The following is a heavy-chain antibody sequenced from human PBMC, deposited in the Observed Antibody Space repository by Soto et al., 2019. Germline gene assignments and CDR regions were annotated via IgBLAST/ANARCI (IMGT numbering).Heavy chain of an antibody. Sequence: GESLKISCMCSGYKVSTWHNFTSYWIAWVRQMPGEGLEWMGIIYPGDSDTRYSPSFQGQVTISADKSIRTAYLQWSSLKASDTAIYYCARGDYDILTGDFKSDYGMVVLGQGITVTV. CDR1: GYKVSTWHNFTSYW. V-gene: IGHV5-51*01. CDR2: IYPGDSDT. D-gene: IGHD3-9*01. J-gene: IGHJ6*02. CDR3: ARGDYDILTGDFKSDYGMVV.